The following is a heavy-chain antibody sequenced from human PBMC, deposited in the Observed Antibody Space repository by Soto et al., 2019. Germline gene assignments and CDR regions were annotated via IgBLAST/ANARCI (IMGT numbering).Heavy chain of an antibody. J-gene: IGHJ4*02. CDR3: AKDGGAGSSWADYYFDY. Sequence: GGSMRLSCAAAGFTFSGYSMSWVRQEPGKGLEWVSAISGSGGSTYYADSVKGRFTISRDNSKNTLYLQMNSLRAEDTAVYYCAKDGGAGSSWADYYFDYWGQGTLVTVSS. CDR1: GFTFSGYS. CDR2: ISGSGGST. V-gene: IGHV3-23*01. D-gene: IGHD6-13*01.